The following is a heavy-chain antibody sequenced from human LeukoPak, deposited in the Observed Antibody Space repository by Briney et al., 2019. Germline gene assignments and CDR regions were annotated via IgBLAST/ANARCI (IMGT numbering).Heavy chain of an antibody. J-gene: IGHJ4*02. CDR3: AARNAYGDYTLYFDY. Sequence: SVKVSCKASGFTFTSSAVQWVRQARGQLLEWIGWIVVGSGNTNYAQKFQERVTITRDMSTSTAYMELSSLRSEDTAVYYCAARNAYGDYTLYFDYWGQGTLVTVSS. V-gene: IGHV1-58*01. CDR1: GFTFTSSA. D-gene: IGHD4-17*01. CDR2: IVVGSGNT.